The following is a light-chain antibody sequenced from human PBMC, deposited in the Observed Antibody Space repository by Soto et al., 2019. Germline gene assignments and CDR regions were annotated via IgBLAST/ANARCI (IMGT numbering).Light chain of an antibody. CDR3: SSYAGSSNV. CDR1: SSNIGAGYD. Sequence: QSVLTQPPSVSGAPGQRVTISCTGSSSNIGAGYDVHWYQQLTGTAPKLLIYGNSNRPSGVPDRFSGSKSGNTASLTVSGLQAEDEADYYCSSYAGSSNVFGTGTKLTVL. J-gene: IGLJ1*01. CDR2: GNS. V-gene: IGLV1-40*01.